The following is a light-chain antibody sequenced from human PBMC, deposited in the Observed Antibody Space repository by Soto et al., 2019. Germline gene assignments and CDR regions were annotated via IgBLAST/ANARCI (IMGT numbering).Light chain of an antibody. CDR3: AVWDDSLSGWV. Sequence: QSVLTQPPSASGTPEQRVSISCSGSSSNIGTNSVYWYQQLPGTAPKLLIYKNNHRPSGVPDRFSGSKSGTSASLAINGLRSEDEADYYCAVWDDSLSGWVFGGGTKVTVL. V-gene: IGLV1-47*01. J-gene: IGLJ3*02. CDR1: SSNIGTNS. CDR2: KNN.